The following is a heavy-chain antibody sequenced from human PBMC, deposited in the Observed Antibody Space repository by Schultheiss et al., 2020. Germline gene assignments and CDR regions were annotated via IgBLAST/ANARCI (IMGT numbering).Heavy chain of an antibody. V-gene: IGHV3-9*01. J-gene: IGHJ5*02. D-gene: IGHD2-2*01. CDR2: ISWNSGSI. CDR1: GFTFDDYA. CDR3: ARVRSYCSSTSCYVNWFDP. Sequence: SLKISCAASGFTFDDYAMHWVRQAPGKGLEWVSGISWNSGSIGYADSVKGRFTISRDNSKNTLYLQMNSLRAEDTAVYYCARVRSYCSSTSCYVNWFDPWGQGTLVTVSS.